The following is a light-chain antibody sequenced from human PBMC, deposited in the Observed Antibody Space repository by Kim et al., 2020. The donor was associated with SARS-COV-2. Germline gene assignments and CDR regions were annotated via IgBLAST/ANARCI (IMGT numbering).Light chain of an antibody. CDR2: KDS. J-gene: IGLJ1*01. V-gene: IGLV3-25*03. CDR3: QSADSSGTYYV. CDR1: ALPKQY. Sequence: PGTTARITCSGDALPKQYAYWYQQKPGQAPVLVIYKDSERPSGIPERFSGSSSGTTVTLTISGVQAEDEADYYCQSADSSGTYYVFGTGTKVTVL.